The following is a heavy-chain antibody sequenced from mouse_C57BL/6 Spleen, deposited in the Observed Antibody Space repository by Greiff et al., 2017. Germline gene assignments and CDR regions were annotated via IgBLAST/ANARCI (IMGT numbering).Heavy chain of an antibody. CDR2: IYPGDGDT. J-gene: IGHJ2*01. CDR3: ARKDDGYLDY. V-gene: IGHV1-82*01. CDR1: GYAFSSSW. D-gene: IGHD2-3*01. Sequence: QVQLQQSGPELVKPGASVKISCKASGYAFSSSWMNWVKQRPGKGLEWIGRIYPGDGDTNYNGKFKGKATLTADKSSSTAYMQLSSLTSEDSAVYFCARKDDGYLDYWGQGTTLTVSS.